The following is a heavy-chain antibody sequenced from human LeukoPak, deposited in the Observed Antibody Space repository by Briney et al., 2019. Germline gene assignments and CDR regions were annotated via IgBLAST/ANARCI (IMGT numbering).Heavy chain of an antibody. CDR1: GFTFSTYT. CDR3: ARTYYDILTGYNPYFDY. Sequence: GGSLTLSCAASGFTFSTYTMNCVRQAPGKGLEWVSSITASSTAIYSADSVKGRFTISRDNAKNFLYLQMNSLRAEDTVVYYCARTYYDILTGYNPYFDYWGQGILVTVSS. V-gene: IGHV3-21*01. J-gene: IGHJ4*02. CDR2: ITASSTAI. D-gene: IGHD3-9*01.